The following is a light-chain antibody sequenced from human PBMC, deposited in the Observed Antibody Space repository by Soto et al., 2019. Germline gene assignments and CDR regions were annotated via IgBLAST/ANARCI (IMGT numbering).Light chain of an antibody. Sequence: DIQITQSPSSLSASVGDRVTITCQASQDISNYLNWYQQKPGKAHKLLIYDASNLETGVPSRFSGSGSWTDFTFTMSIQQPEDIATYNWQQYDNLPLTFGGGTKLEIK. CDR3: QQYDNLPLT. CDR1: QDISNY. CDR2: DAS. J-gene: IGKJ4*01. V-gene: IGKV1-33*01.